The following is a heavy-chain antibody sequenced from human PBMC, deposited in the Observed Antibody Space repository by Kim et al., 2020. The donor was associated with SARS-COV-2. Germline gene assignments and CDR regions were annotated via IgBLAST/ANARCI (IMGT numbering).Heavy chain of an antibody. CDR1: GYSFTSYW. J-gene: IGHJ6*02. V-gene: IGHV5-51*01. CDR2: IYPGDSDT. Sequence: GESLKISCKGSGYSFTSYWIGLVRQMPGKGLEWMGIIYPGDSDTRYSPSFQGQVTISADKSISTAYLQWSSLKASDTAMYYCARHYYGSGSYYLDGMDVWGQGTTVPVSS. D-gene: IGHD3-10*01. CDR3: ARHYYGSGSYYLDGMDV.